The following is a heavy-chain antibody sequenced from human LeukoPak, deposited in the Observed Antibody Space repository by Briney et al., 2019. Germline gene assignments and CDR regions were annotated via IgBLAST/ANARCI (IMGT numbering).Heavy chain of an antibody. Sequence: GGSLRLSCAASGFILSNHWMTWVRQAAGKGPEWVANMNKDGSEKYYVDSVKGRFTISRDNAKNSLYLQMNSLRAEDTAVYYCARDESLGYWGQGTLVTVSS. V-gene: IGHV3-7*01. CDR1: GFILSNHW. CDR3: ARDESLGY. J-gene: IGHJ4*02. CDR2: MNKDGSEK.